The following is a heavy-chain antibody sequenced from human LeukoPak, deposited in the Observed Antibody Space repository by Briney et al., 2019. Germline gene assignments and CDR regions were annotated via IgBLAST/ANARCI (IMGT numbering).Heavy chain of an antibody. D-gene: IGHD3-10*01. CDR2: ISYDETVK. J-gene: IGHJ4*02. V-gene: IGHV3-30*18. CDR3: VKDSAPGLQFVHFDY. Sequence: PGGSLRLSCVVSGFSISYYGMHWVRQAPGKGLEWVAVISYDETVKYYADSVKGRFTTSRDNSKSTLFLQMDSLRAEDTATYYCVKDSAPGLQFVHFDYWGQGTLVTVSS. CDR1: GFSISYYG.